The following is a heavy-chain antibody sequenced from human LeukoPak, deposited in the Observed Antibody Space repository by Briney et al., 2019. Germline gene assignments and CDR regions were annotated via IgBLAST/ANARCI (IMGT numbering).Heavy chain of an antibody. V-gene: IGHV4-38-2*01. CDR1: GYSISSGFY. J-gene: IGHJ5*02. Sequence: PSETLSLTCAVSGYSISSGFYWGWIRPPPGKGLEWIGSIYHSGSTQYNPSLKSRLTISVDMSKNQVSLKLSSVTAADTAVYYCARAPYGDYGENWFDTWGQGTLVTVSS. D-gene: IGHD4-17*01. CDR2: IYHSGST. CDR3: ARAPYGDYGENWFDT.